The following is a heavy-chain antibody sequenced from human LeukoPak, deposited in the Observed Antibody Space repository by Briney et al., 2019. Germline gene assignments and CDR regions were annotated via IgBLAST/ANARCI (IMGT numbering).Heavy chain of an antibody. J-gene: IGHJ4*02. D-gene: IGHD6-19*01. Sequence: SQTLSLTCAISGDSVASNNGAWNWIRQSPSRGLEWLGRTYYRSKWYNDYAMPMKGRISINPDTSKNQFSLQVNSVTPEDTPIYYCARDLGTSGWYTFDYWGQGTLVTVSS. CDR3: ARDLGTSGWYTFDY. CDR1: GDSVASNNGA. CDR2: TYYRSKWYN. V-gene: IGHV6-1*01.